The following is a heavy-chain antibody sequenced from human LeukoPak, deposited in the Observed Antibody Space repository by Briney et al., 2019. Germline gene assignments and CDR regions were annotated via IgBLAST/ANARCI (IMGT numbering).Heavy chain of an antibody. Sequence: GGSLRLSCSVSGFTISSHYMAWVRQVPGKGPEWVSLIHSGGSTYYADSVKGRFTISRDNSKNTLYLQMNSLRAEDTAVYYCASGLQGGYFDYWGQGTLVTVSS. V-gene: IGHV3-66*01. CDR1: GFTISSHY. D-gene: IGHD5-24*01. CDR2: IHSGGST. J-gene: IGHJ4*02. CDR3: ASGLQGGYFDY.